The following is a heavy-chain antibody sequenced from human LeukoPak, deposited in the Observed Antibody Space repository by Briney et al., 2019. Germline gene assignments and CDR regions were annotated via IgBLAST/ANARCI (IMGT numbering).Heavy chain of an antibody. Sequence: PSETLSLTCAVYGGSFSGYYWSWIRQPPGKGLEWIGEISHSGSTNYNPSLKSRVTISVDTSKNQFSLKLSSVTAADTAVYYCAREDTAMVPFDYYYYGMDVWGQGTTVTVSS. J-gene: IGHJ6*02. CDR2: ISHSGST. CDR1: GGSFSGYY. CDR3: AREDTAMVPFDYYYYGMDV. D-gene: IGHD5-18*01. V-gene: IGHV4-34*01.